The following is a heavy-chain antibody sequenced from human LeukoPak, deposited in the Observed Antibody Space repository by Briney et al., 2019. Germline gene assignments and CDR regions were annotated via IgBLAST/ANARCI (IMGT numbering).Heavy chain of an antibody. CDR1: GGSISSGSYY. CDR3: ASMKLGRYCSGGSCYSGTDY. CDR2: VYTSGST. D-gene: IGHD2-15*01. Sequence: SETLSLTCTVSGGSISSGSYYWSWIRQPAGKGLEWIGRVYTSGSTNYNPSLKSRVTISVDTSKNQFSLKLSSVTAADTAVYYCASMKLGRYCSGGSCYSGTDYWGQGTLVTVSS. V-gene: IGHV4-61*02. J-gene: IGHJ4*02.